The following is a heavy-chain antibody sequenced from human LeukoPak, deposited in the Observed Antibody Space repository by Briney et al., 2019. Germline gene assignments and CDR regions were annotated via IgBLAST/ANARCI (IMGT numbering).Heavy chain of an antibody. D-gene: IGHD6-13*01. CDR3: ASVAAALTRDAFDI. J-gene: IGHJ3*02. Sequence: GGSLRLSCAASAFTFSSYWMHWVRQAPGKGLVWVSRINSDGSSTSYADSVKGRFTISRDNAKNTLYLQMNSLRAEDTAVYYCASVAAALTRDAFDIWGQGTMVTVSS. CDR1: AFTFSSYW. CDR2: INSDGSST. V-gene: IGHV3-74*01.